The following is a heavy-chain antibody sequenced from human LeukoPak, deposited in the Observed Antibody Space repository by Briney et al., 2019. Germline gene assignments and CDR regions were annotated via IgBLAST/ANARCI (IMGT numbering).Heavy chain of an antibody. CDR3: ARDYRSSSWYDY. CDR2: IWYDGSNK. CDR1: GFTFSSYG. Sequence: GGSLRLSCAASGFTFSSYGMHWVRQAPGKGLEWVAVIWYDGSNKYYADSVKGRFAISRDNSKNTLYLQMNSLRAEDTAVYYCARDYRSSSWYDYWGQGTLVTVSS. D-gene: IGHD6-13*01. J-gene: IGHJ4*02. V-gene: IGHV3-33*01.